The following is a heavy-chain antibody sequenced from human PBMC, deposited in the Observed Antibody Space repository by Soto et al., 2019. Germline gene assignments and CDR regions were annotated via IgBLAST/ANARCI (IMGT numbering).Heavy chain of an antibody. CDR3: ARVVVEWFIYYYYGMDV. CDR2: IKQDGSEK. Sequence: GGSLRLSCAASGFTFSSYWMSWFRQAPGKGLEWVANIKQDGSEKYYVDSVKGRFTISRDNAKNSLYLQMNSLRAEDTAVYYCARVVVEWFIYYYYGMDVWGQGTTVTVSS. J-gene: IGHJ6*02. D-gene: IGHD3-3*01. CDR1: GFTFSSYW. V-gene: IGHV3-7*03.